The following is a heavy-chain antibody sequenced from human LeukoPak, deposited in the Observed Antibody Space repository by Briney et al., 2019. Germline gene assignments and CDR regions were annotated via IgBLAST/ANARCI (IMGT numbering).Heavy chain of an antibody. Sequence: ASVKVSCKASGYTFTGYYMHWVRQAPGQGLEWMGWINPNSGGTNYAQKFQGWVTMTRDTSISTAYMELGRLRSDDTAVYYCARGNREAYSSGWFDAFDIWGQGTMVTVSS. D-gene: IGHD6-19*01. CDR3: ARGNREAYSSGWFDAFDI. J-gene: IGHJ3*02. V-gene: IGHV1-2*04. CDR2: INPNSGGT. CDR1: GYTFTGYY.